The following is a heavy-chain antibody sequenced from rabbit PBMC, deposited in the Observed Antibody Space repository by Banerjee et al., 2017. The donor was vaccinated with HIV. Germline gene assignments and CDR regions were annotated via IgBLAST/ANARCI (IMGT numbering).Heavy chain of an antibody. Sequence: QSLEESGGDLVKPGASLTLTCTASGFSFSSSYYMCWVRQAPGKGPEWIACIYAGSASAYYASWAKGRFTISKASSTTVTLQVTSLTAADTATYFCARGGAYDGDGYNLWGPGTLVT. CDR2: IYAGSASA. CDR3: ARGGAYDGDGYNL. V-gene: IGHV1S40*01. CDR1: GFSFSSSYY. J-gene: IGHJ4*01. D-gene: IGHD2-1*01.